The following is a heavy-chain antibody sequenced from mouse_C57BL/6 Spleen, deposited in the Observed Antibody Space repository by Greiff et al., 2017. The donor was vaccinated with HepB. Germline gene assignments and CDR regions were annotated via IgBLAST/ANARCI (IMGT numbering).Heavy chain of an antibody. CDR3: ARHDSSVDAMDY. Sequence: VQLQQSGAELVKPGASVKLSCTASGYTFTEYTIHWVKQRSGQGLEWIGWFYPGSGSIKYNENFKDKATLTADKSYSTVYMELSRLTSEDSAVYGCARHDSSVDAMDYWGQGTSVTVSA. CDR2: FYPGSGSI. V-gene: IGHV1-62-2*01. J-gene: IGHJ4*01. D-gene: IGHD1-1*01. CDR1: GYTFTEYT.